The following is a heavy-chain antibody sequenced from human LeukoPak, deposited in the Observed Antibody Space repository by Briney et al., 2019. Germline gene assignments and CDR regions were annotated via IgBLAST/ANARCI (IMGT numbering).Heavy chain of an antibody. D-gene: IGHD6-19*01. V-gene: IGHV3-72*01. J-gene: IGHJ4*02. CDR1: GITLSDHY. Sequence: GGSLRLSCAASGITLSDHYVDWVRQAPGKGLEWVGRARNKANNYPTEFAASVKGRFTISRDDSKNSLFLQMNSLKIEDMAMYYCARGIKTVAGTTAHSFDYWGQGTLITVSS. CDR3: ARGIKTVAGTTAHSFDY. CDR2: ARNKANNYPT.